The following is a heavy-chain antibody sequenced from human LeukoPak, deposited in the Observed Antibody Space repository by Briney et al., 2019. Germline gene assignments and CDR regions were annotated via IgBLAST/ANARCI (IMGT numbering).Heavy chain of an antibody. CDR3: VLTTFYYDSGTMEYNWYEP. D-gene: IGHD3-10*01. J-gene: IGHJ5*02. Sequence: ASVKVSCKTSASIFSGSFIHWVRQAPGQGLEWMGWMKPENGGTHYAQKFKDRVTLTRDTSVSTGNMELTRLRSDDTAVYYCVLTTFYYDSGTMEYNWYEPWGQGTLVTVSS. CDR1: ASIFSGSF. V-gene: IGHV1-2*02. CDR2: MKPENGGT.